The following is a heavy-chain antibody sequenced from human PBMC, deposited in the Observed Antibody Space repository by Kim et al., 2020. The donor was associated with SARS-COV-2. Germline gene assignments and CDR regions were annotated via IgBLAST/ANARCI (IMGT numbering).Heavy chain of an antibody. CDR2: IYYSGST. D-gene: IGHD6-19*01. CDR1: GGSISSYY. Sequence: SETLSLTCTVSGGSISSYYWSWIRQPPGKGLEYIGYIYYSGSTNYNPSLKSRVTISVDTSKNQFSLKLSSVTAADTAVYYCVSMAGTWYFQHWGQGTLVTVSS. J-gene: IGHJ1*01. V-gene: IGHV4-59*13. CDR3: VSMAGTWYFQH.